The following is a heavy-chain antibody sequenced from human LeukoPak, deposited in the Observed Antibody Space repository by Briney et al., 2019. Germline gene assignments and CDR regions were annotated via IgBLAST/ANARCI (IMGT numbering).Heavy chain of an antibody. D-gene: IGHD3-22*01. CDR2: ISNDGGGT. Sequence: GGSLRLACAASGFIFNNYGLIWVRQAPGKGLEWVSAISNDGGGTNYADFVKGRFTISRDNSKNTLFLQMNSLRAEDTALYYCAKGSSGYFVDLWGQGTLVTVSS. CDR3: AKGSSGYFVDL. V-gene: IGHV3-23*01. CDR1: GFIFNNYG. J-gene: IGHJ5*02.